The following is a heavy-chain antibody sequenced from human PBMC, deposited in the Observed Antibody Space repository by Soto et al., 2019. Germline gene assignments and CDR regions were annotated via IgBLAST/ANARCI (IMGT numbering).Heavy chain of an antibody. J-gene: IGHJ4*02. D-gene: IGHD6-19*01. V-gene: IGHV3-73*01. CDR1: GFSFGVSA. Sequence: PWGSMRLSCAACGFSFGVSAMHWVRQAYGKGLEWVGHIRSKTNSYATAYAESVKGRFTISRDDSMNTAYLQMNSLKTEDTAVYFCTRQTDAVQWLVVPTDYNFDYWGQGTLVTVSS. CDR3: TRQTDAVQWLVVPTDYNFDY. CDR2: IRSKTNSYAT.